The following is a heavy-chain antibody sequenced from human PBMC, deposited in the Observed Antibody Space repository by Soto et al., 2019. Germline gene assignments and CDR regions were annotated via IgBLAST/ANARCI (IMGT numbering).Heavy chain of an antibody. CDR2: MNEDANTK. CDR3: AAYNTSRHAAFDI. D-gene: IGHD1-20*01. V-gene: IGHV3-7*01. J-gene: IGHJ3*02. Sequence: PGGSLRLSCEVSGFSFKTYWMSWVRQAPGKGLEWLANMNEDANTKYYVDSVKGRFTILGDSAGKSPFLKMASLRAEDTAVYFCAAYNTSRHAAFDIWGRGTLVTVSS. CDR1: GFSFKTYW.